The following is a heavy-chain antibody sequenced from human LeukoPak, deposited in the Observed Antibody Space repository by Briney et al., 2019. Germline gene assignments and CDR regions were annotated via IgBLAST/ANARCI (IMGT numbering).Heavy chain of an antibody. CDR2: ISYDGSNK. CDR3: AKDHNEEMATIDLGG. CDR1: GFTFSSYG. J-gene: IGHJ4*02. Sequence: GGSLRLSCAASGFTFSSYGMHWVRQAPGQGLEWVAVISYDGSNKYYADSVKGRFTISRDNSKNTLYLQMNSLRAEDTAVYYCAKDHNEEMATIDLGGWGQGTLVTVSS. D-gene: IGHD5-24*01. V-gene: IGHV3-30*18.